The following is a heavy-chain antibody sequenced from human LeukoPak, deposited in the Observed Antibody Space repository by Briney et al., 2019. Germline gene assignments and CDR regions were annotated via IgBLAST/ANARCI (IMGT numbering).Heavy chain of an antibody. V-gene: IGHV1-18*04. J-gene: IGHJ5*02. CDR1: GYTFTSYY. CDR2: ISAYNGNT. CDR3: ARDLRSRRSASNWFDP. Sequence: WASVKVSCKASGYTFTSYYMHWVRQAPGQGLEWMGWISAYNGNTNYAQKLQGRVTMTTDTSTSTAYMELRSLRSDDTAVYYCARDLRSRRSASNWFDPWGQGTLVTVSS. D-gene: IGHD6-6*01.